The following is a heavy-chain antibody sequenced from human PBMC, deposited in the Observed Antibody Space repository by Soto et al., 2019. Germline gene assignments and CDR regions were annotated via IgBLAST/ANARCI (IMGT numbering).Heavy chain of an antibody. Sequence: SELQSVTKSVVWGSSRGCSGCWIWIRQPPGNGLEWIGYIFSSGTTYYNPSLKSRLTMSLDASQNQFSLKLNSLTDADTAVYFCARVPSTFDYYYAMDIWGQPTTVTVSS. J-gene: IGHJ6*02. CDR3: ARVPSTFDYYYAMDI. D-gene: IGHD3-16*01. CDR1: WGSSRGCSGC. CDR2: IFSSGTT. V-gene: IGHV4-30-4*01.